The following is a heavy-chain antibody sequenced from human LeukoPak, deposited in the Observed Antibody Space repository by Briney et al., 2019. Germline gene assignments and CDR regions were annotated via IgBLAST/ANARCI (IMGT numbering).Heavy chain of an antibody. CDR1: GFTSSNYS. D-gene: IGHD3-10*02. V-gene: IGHV3-48*04. Sequence: GGSLRLSCAASGFTSSNYSMNWVRQAPGKGLEWVSYISRSSSIIYYADSVKGRFTISRDNAKNSLYLQMNSLRAEDTAVYYCAELGITMIGGVWGKGTTVTISS. CDR2: ISRSSSII. CDR3: AELGITMIGGV. J-gene: IGHJ6*04.